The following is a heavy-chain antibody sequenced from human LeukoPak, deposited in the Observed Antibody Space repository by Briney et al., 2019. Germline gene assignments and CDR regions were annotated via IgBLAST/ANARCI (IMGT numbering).Heavy chain of an antibody. J-gene: IGHJ5*02. CDR1: GFSFSSYA. D-gene: IGHD4-23*01. Sequence: GGSQRLSCAASGFSFSSYAMTWVRQAPGKGLEWVSVISGSGDSTYDADSVKGRFTISRDNSKNTLYLQMNSLRDEDTAVYYCANVGDYGGANWFDPWGQGTLVTVSS. CDR2: ISGSGDST. CDR3: ANVGDYGGANWFDP. V-gene: IGHV3-23*01.